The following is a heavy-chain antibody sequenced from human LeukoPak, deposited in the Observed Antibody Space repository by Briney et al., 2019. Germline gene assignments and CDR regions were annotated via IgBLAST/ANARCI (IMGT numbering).Heavy chain of an antibody. D-gene: IGHD3-22*01. J-gene: IGHJ4*02. V-gene: IGHV3-23*01. CDR1: GFTFSNYA. CDR3: AKMAGYYYDSSGYLDY. Sequence: GGSLRLSCAASGFTFSNYAMSWVRQAPGKGLEWVSAISGSDGSTYYADSVKGRFTISRDNSRNTLSLQMNSLRAEDTAVYYCAKMAGYYYDSSGYLDYWGQGTLVTVSS. CDR2: ISGSDGST.